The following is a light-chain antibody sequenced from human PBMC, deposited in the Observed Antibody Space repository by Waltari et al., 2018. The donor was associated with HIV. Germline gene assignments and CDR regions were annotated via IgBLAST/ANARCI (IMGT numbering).Light chain of an antibody. CDR3: ASWDDSLKVVV. CDR2: GNV. J-gene: IGLJ2*01. Sequence: QSVLTQPPSAFGSPGQRLTISCSGSSSNSGSNAVNWYQHLPGTAPTLLIFGNVQRPSGVPARFSGSKSGTSASLAISGLRSEDEGEYYCASWDDSLKVVVFGGGTKLTV. CDR1: SSNSGSNA. V-gene: IGLV1-44*01.